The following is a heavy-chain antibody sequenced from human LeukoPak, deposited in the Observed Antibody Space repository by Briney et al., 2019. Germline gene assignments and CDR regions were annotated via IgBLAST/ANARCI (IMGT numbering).Heavy chain of an antibody. CDR2: ISSSSSTI. CDR1: GFTFSSYS. V-gene: IGHV3-48*01. J-gene: IGHJ4*02. D-gene: IGHD6-19*01. Sequence: PGGSLRLSCAASGFTFSSYSMNWVRQAPGKGLEWVSYISSSSSTIYYADSVKGRFTISRDNAKNSLYLQMNSLRAEDTAVYYCARVSIIAVATYYFDYWGQGTLVTVSS. CDR3: ARVSIIAVATYYFDY.